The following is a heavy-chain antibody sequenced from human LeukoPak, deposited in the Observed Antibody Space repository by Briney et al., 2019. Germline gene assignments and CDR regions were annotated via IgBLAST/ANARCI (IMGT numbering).Heavy chain of an antibody. CDR1: GFTFSSYS. CDR3: ARDGTIVVVPAEYFQH. Sequence: GGSLRLSCAASGFTFSSYSMNWVRQAPGKGLEWVPSISSSSSYIYYADSVKGRFTISRDNAKNSLYLQMNSLRAEDTAVYYCARDGTIVVVPAEYFQHWGQGTLVTVSS. V-gene: IGHV3-21*01. CDR2: ISSSSSYI. D-gene: IGHD3-22*01. J-gene: IGHJ1*01.